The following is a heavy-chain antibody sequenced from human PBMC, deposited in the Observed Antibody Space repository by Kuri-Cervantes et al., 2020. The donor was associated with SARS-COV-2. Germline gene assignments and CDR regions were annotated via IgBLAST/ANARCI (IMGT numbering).Heavy chain of an antibody. D-gene: IGHD3-22*01. Sequence: ASVKVSCQAPGYTFTGYYMHWVRQAPGQGLEWMGWINPNSGGTNYAQKFQGRVTMTRDTSISTAYMELSRLGSDDTAVYYCAWFRITMRGFDPWGQGTLVTVSS. CDR2: INPNSGGT. V-gene: IGHV1-2*02. CDR1: GYTFTGYY. J-gene: IGHJ5*02. CDR3: AWFRITMRGFDP.